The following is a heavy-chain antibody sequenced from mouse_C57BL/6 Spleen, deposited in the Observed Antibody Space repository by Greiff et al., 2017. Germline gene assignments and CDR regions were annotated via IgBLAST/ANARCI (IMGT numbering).Heavy chain of an antibody. CDR2: IDPSDSYT. J-gene: IGHJ2*01. V-gene: IGHV1-59*01. Sequence: QVQLQQPGAELVRPGTSVKLSCKASGYTFTSYWMHWVKQRPGQGLEWIGVIDPSDSYTNYNQKFKGKATLTVDTSSSTAYMPLSRLTSEDTAVYYCARWTTVVAYCFDYWGQGTTLTVSA. CDR3: ARWTTVVAYCFDY. D-gene: IGHD1-1*01. CDR1: GYTFTSYW.